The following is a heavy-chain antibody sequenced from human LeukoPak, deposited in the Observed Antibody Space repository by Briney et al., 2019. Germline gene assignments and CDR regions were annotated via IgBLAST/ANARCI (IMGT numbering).Heavy chain of an antibody. V-gene: IGHV3-20*01. Sequence: GGSLRLSCAASGFSFDDYGMSWVRQVPGKGLEWFSGINWKGGSTVYADSVKGRFTISRDNAKNSLYLEMNSLRAEDTALYHCARRPYSSSSHYFDYWGQGTLVTVSS. CDR2: INWKGGST. CDR1: GFSFDDYG. J-gene: IGHJ4*02. CDR3: ARRPYSSSSHYFDY. D-gene: IGHD6-6*01.